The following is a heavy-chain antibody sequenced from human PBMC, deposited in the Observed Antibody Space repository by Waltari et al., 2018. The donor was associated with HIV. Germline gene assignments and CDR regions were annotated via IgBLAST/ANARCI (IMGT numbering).Heavy chain of an antibody. V-gene: IGHV1-69*06. CDR3: ARESYDSSGYYPSNYYGMDV. D-gene: IGHD3-22*01. CDR2: IIPIFGTA. J-gene: IGHJ6*02. Sequence: QVQLVQSGAEVKKPGSSVKVSCKDSGGTFSSYAMSRVRRALDQGLEWMGGIIPIFGTANYAQKFQGRVTITADKSTSTAYMDLSSLRSEDTAVYYCARESYDSSGYYPSNYYGMDVWGQGTTVTVSS. CDR1: GGTFSSYA.